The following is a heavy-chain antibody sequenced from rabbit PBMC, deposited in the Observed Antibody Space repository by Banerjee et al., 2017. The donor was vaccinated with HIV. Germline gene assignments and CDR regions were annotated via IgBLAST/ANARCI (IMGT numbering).Heavy chain of an antibody. CDR1: GFTLSSSYY. Sequence: QSLEESGGDLVKPGASLTLTCTASGFTLSSSYYMCWVRQTPGKGLEWIGCIGAGSSGSTYYASWAKGRFTISKTSSTTVTLQMTSLTAADTATYFCARFTSSSDYFETFNLWGPGTLVTDS. CDR3: ARFTSSSDYFETFNL. J-gene: IGHJ4*01. V-gene: IGHV1S40*01. D-gene: IGHD1-1*01. CDR2: IGAGSSGST.